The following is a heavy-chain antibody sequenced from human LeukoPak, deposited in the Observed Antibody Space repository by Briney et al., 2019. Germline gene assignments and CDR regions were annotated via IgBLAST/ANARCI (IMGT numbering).Heavy chain of an antibody. J-gene: IGHJ6*03. V-gene: IGHV3-23*01. CDR1: GFTFSSYS. CDR3: AKDSSSYDWGYMDI. CDR2: IGGSDGRT. D-gene: IGHD3-22*01. Sequence: GGSLRLSCAASGFTFSSYSMNWVRQAPGKGLEWVSLIGGSDGRTRYADSVKGRFTISRDNSKNTLYLEMNSLRAEDTAVYYCAKDSSSYDWGYMDIWGKGTTVTISS.